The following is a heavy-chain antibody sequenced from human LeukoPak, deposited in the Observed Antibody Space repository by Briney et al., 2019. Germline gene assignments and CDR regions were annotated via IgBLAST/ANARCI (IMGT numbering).Heavy chain of an antibody. CDR2: IRHDGSSQ. CDR3: VKGGFCGTTTCHLLPYDY. V-gene: IGHV3-30*02. J-gene: IGHJ4*02. Sequence: GGSLRLSCAASGFTFSSYGMHWVRQAPGKGLEWVSFIRHDGSSQYYADSVRGRFTISRDNSKNTLHLQMNILTIDDTAVYYCVKGGFCGTTTCHLLPYDYWGQGALVTVSS. CDR1: GFTFSSYG. D-gene: IGHD2-2*01.